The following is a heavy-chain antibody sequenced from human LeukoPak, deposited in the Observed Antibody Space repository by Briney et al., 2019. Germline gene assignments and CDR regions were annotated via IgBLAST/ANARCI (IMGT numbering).Heavy chain of an antibody. CDR3: ASSLNTVMVSPYYLEY. D-gene: IGHD5-18*01. V-gene: IGHV3-11*04. CDR1: GFTLSDYS. Sequence: GGSLRLSCAASGFTLSDYSMTWVRQAPGQGLEWISFLTSGGVSAFYADSVRGRFTVSRGDARNSLSLYMNTLRADDTAVYYCASSLNTVMVSPYYLEYWGPGTLVTVSS. CDR2: LTSGGVSA. J-gene: IGHJ4*02.